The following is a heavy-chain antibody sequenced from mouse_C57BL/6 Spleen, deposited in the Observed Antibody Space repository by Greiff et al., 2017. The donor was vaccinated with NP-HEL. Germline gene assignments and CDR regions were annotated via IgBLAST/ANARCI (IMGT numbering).Heavy chain of an antibody. J-gene: IGHJ3*01. Sequence: VQLQQPGAELVKPGASVKLSCKASGYTFTSYWMHWVKQRPGQGLEWIGMIHPNSGSTNYNEKFKSKATLTVDKSSSTAYMQLSSLTSEDSAVYYCARPHDGSSYGFAYWGQGTLVTVSA. V-gene: IGHV1-64*01. CDR2: IHPNSGST. CDR1: GYTFTSYW. CDR3: ARPHDGSSYGFAY. D-gene: IGHD1-1*01.